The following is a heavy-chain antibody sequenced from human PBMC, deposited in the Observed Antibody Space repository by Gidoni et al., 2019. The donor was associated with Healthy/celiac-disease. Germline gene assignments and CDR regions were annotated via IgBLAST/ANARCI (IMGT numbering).Heavy chain of an antibody. CDR1: GFTFSSYS. CDR3: AKAVVDIVATIEPEASFDY. D-gene: IGHD5-12*01. CDR2: ISSSSSYI. V-gene: IGHV3-21*01. Sequence: EVQLVESGGGLVKPGGSLRLSCAASGFTFSSYSMNWVRQAPGKGLEWVSSISSSSSYIYYADSVKGRFTISRDNAKNSLYLQMNSLRAEDTAVYYCAKAVVDIVATIEPEASFDYWGQGTLVTVSS. J-gene: IGHJ4*02.